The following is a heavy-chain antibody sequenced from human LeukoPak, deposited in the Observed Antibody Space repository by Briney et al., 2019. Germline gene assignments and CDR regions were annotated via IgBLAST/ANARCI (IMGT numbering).Heavy chain of an antibody. J-gene: IGHJ4*02. V-gene: IGHV3-23*01. Sequence: GVSVRLSCAASGFTFSSYAMSWVRQAPGKGLDWVSAISGSGGSTYYADSVKGRFTISRDNSKNTLYLQMNSLRAEDTAVYYCAKIGMAGGPHLDYWGQGTLVTVSS. CDR3: AKIGMAGGPHLDY. D-gene: IGHD2-8*02. CDR2: ISGSGGST. CDR1: GFTFSSYA.